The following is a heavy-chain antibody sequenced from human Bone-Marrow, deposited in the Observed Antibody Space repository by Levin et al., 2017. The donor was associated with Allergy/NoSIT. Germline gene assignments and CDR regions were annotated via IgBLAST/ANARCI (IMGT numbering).Heavy chain of an antibody. D-gene: IGHD1-26*01. CDR3: LKWDHVQDH. J-gene: IGHJ4*02. Sequence: GGSLRLSCAASGFTFNQYGIHWVRQAPGKGLEWVALISYDASNKYYADSVKGRFTISRDNSKNTLYLHMNSLRPDDTAVYYCLKWDHVQDHWGQGTLVIVSS. CDR1: GFTFNQYG. V-gene: IGHV3-30*18. CDR2: ISYDASNK.